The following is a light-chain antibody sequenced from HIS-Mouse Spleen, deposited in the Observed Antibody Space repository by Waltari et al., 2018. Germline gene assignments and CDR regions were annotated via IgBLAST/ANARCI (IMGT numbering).Light chain of an antibody. Sequence: QSALTQPASVSGSPVQSITISCTGTSRDVGAYNSVSWYQQHPGKAPNLMIYEVSNRPSGVSNRFSGSKSGNTASLTISGLQAEDEADYYCSSYTSSSTLDVVFGGGTKLTVL. CDR3: SSYTSSSTLDVV. CDR2: EVS. J-gene: IGLJ2*01. CDR1: SRDVGAYNS. V-gene: IGLV2-14*01.